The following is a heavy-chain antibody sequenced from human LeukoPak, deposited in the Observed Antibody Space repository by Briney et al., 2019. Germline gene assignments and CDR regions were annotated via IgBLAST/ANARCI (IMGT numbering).Heavy chain of an antibody. CDR2: MTPNGDHT. V-gene: IGHV3-23*01. D-gene: IGHD4-11*01. CDR1: GSTFNSFA. Sequence: GGPWSSSGVSPGSTFNSFAETGVGRAPGRGLGWASVMTPNGDHTYYSDSVRGRFTISRGNSMNTMSLQMNSLRAEDTAIYYCARGGQYTNSVIDYWGQGTLVTVSS. CDR3: ARGGQYTNSVIDY. J-gene: IGHJ4*02.